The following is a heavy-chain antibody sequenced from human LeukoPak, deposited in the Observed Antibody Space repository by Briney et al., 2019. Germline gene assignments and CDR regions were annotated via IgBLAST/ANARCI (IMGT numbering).Heavy chain of an antibody. CDR2: ISISSRYI. D-gene: IGHD5-24*01. J-gene: IGHJ4*02. CDR3: ARDRGRDGYNYPDY. Sequence: GGSLRLSCAASGFCFSSYFMNWVGQALGKGVDGVSSISISSRYIYYAVSVKGRFTISRDNAKNSLYLQMNSLRAEDTAVYYCARDRGRDGYNYPDYGGQETLVTVSS. CDR1: GFCFSSYF. V-gene: IGHV3-21*01.